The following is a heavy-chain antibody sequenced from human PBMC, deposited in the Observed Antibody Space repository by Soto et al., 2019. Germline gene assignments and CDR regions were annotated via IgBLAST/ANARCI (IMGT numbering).Heavy chain of an antibody. CDR3: ARGPFYSSSSSWFDP. J-gene: IGHJ5*02. CDR1: GGYISSYY. D-gene: IGHD6-6*01. CDR2: IYYSGST. V-gene: IGHV4-59*01. Sequence: SETLSLTCTVSGGYISSYYWSWMRHPPGKGLEWLGYIYYSGSTNYNPSLKSRVTISVDTSKNQFSLKLSSVTAADAAVYYCARGPFYSSSSSWFDPWGQGTLVTVSS.